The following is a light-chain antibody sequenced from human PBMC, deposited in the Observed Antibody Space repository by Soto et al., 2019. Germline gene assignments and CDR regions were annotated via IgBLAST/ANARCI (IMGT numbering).Light chain of an antibody. CDR1: QSVSSSY. CDR3: QQYGSSPVT. V-gene: IGKV3-20*01. J-gene: IGKJ3*01. CDR2: GAS. Sequence: EIVLTQSPGTLSLSPGERATLSCRASQSVSSSYLAWYQQKPGQAPRLLIYGASSRATGIPDRFSGSGSGTDFTLTISRLEPEDFAVYYCQQYGSSPVTFGPGTKVYSK.